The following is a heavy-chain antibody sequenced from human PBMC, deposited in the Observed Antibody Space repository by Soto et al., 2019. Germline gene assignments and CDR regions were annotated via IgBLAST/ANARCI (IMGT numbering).Heavy chain of an antibody. Sequence: EVQLVESGGGLVQPGGSLKLSCAASGFTFSGSAMHWVRQASGKGLEWVGRVRGKVNSYATAYAASVEGRFTISRDDSKNTAYLQMNSLKTEDTAVYYCTRRRDWTAVDPFDFWGQGTLVTVSS. D-gene: IGHD5-18*01. V-gene: IGHV3-73*02. J-gene: IGHJ4*02. CDR3: TRRRDWTAVDPFDF. CDR1: GFTFSGSA. CDR2: VRGKVNSYAT.